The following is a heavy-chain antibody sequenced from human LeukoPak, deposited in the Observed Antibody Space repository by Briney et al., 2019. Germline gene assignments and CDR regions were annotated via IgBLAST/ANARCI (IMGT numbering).Heavy chain of an antibody. CDR3: ARGAAAAGIDY. Sequence: MSSETLSLTCTVSGGSISSYYWSWIRQPPGKGLEWIGYIYYSGSTNYNPSLKSRVTISVDTSKNQSALKLSSVTAADTAVYYCARGAAAAGIDYWGQGTLVTVSS. J-gene: IGHJ4*02. CDR1: GGSISSYY. D-gene: IGHD6-13*01. CDR2: IYYSGST. V-gene: IGHV4-59*01.